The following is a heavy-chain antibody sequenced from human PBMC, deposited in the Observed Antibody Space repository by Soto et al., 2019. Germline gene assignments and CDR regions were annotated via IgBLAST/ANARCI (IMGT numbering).Heavy chain of an antibody. CDR3: ARADGFCSGGTCYFYGMDV. CDR1: GYTFTNYG. V-gene: IGHV1-18*04. J-gene: IGHJ6*02. CDR2: ISAYNGYT. D-gene: IGHD2-15*01. Sequence: QVQLVQSGAEVRKPGASVKVSCKASGYTFTNYGFSWVRQAPGQGLEYMGWISAYNGYTSYAQKLQGRVTLTTDTPTTTAYMELRSLRSDDTAVYYCARADGFCSGGTCYFYGMDVWGQGTTVTVSS.